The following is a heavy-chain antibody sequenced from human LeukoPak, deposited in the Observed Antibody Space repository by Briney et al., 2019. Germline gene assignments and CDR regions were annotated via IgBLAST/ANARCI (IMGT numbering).Heavy chain of an antibody. D-gene: IGHD2-2*01. J-gene: IGHJ4*02. CDR2: IIPILGIA. Sequence: ASVKVSCKASGGTFSSYAISWVRQAPGQGLEWMGRIIPILGIANYAQKFQGRVTITADKSTSTAYMELSSLRSEDTAVYYCARAPRGYCSSTSCYEHYFDYWGQGTLVTVS. V-gene: IGHV1-69*04. CDR1: GGTFSSYA. CDR3: ARAPRGYCSSTSCYEHYFDY.